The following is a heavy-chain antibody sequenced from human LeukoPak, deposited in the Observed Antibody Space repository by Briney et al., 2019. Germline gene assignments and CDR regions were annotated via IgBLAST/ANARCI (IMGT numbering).Heavy chain of an antibody. CDR1: GFTFSNYW. Sequence: PGGSLRLSCAASGFTFSNYWMHWVRQAPGRGLVWVSRINTDGRSTRYADSVKGRFTISRDNAKNTLYLQMNSLRAEDTAVYYCARDRYYGMDVWGQGTTVTVSS. CDR3: ARDRYYGMDV. J-gene: IGHJ6*02. V-gene: IGHV3-74*01. CDR2: INTDGRST.